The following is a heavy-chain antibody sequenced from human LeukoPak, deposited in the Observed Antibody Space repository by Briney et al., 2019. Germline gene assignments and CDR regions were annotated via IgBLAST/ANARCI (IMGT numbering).Heavy chain of an antibody. Sequence: GASVKVSCKASGYTFTGYYMHWVRQAPGQGLEWMGWINPNNGATNYAPKFQDSVTMTTGTSINTAHMELSSLRYDDTAVYYCTRVYQAGKSPSPGGYWGQGTLVTVSS. D-gene: IGHD4-23*01. CDR1: GYTFTGYY. J-gene: IGHJ4*02. CDR2: INPNNGAT. V-gene: IGHV1-2*02. CDR3: TRVYQAGKSPSPGGY.